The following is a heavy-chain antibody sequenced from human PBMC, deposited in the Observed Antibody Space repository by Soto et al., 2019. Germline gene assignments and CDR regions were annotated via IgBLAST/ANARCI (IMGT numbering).Heavy chain of an antibody. D-gene: IGHD6-19*01. CDR2: IYYSGST. CDR1: GGSVSSGRFY. Sequence: PSETLSLTCTVSGGSVSSGRFYWVWIRQPPGKGLEWIGYIYYSGSTKYNPSLRSRVTISVDTSKNQFSLKLTSVTAADTAVYYCARSGSGSGWLGGQGTLVTVSS. J-gene: IGHJ4*02. CDR3: ARSGSGSGWL. V-gene: IGHV4-61*01.